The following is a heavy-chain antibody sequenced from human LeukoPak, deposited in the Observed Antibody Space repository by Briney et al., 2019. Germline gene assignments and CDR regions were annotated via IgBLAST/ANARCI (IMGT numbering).Heavy chain of an antibody. Sequence: SETLSLTCAVYGGSFSGYYWSWIRQPPGKGLEWIGEINHSGSTNYNPSPQRRVTISVDTSKNQFSLKLSSVTAADTAVYYCARCRQRYSSSWYFDYWGQGTLVTVSS. V-gene: IGHV4-34*01. J-gene: IGHJ4*02. CDR3: ARCRQRYSSSWYFDY. CDR1: GGSFSGYY. D-gene: IGHD6-13*01. CDR2: INHSGST.